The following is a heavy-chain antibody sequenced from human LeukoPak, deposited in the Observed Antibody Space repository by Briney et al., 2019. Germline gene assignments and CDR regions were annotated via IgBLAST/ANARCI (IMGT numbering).Heavy chain of an antibody. V-gene: IGHV4-59*08. CDR1: GGSISSYY. CDR2: IYYSGST. J-gene: IGHJ4*02. Sequence: SETLSLTCTVSGGSISSYYWSWIRQPPGKGLEWIGYIYYSGSTNYNPSLKSRVTISVDTSKNQFSLNLSSVTAADTAMYYCARGAYDSSGYYLDYWGQGTLVTVSS. D-gene: IGHD3-22*01. CDR3: ARGAYDSSGYYLDY.